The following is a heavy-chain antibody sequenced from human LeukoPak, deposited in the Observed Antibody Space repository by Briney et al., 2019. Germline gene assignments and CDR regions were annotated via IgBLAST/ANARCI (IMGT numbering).Heavy chain of an antibody. Sequence: GGSLRLSCAASGFTFSSYSMNWVRQAPGKGLEWVSSISSSSSYIYYADSVKSRFTISRDNAKNSLYLQMNSLRAEDTAVYYCAPCIAVAGTFDYWGQGTLVTVSS. CDR2: ISSSSSYI. CDR3: APCIAVAGTFDY. V-gene: IGHV3-21*01. CDR1: GFTFSSYS. D-gene: IGHD6-19*01. J-gene: IGHJ4*02.